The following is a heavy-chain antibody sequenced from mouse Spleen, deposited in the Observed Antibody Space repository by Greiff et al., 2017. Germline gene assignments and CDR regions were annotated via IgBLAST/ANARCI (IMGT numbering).Heavy chain of an antibody. CDR1: GFTFSDYG. V-gene: IGHV5-17*01. Sequence: DVMLVESGGGLVKPGGSLKLSCAASGFTFSDYGMHWVRQAPEKGLEWVAYISSGSSTIYYADTVKGRFTISRDNAKNTLFLQMTSLRSEDTAMYYCARLQLDYYAMDYWGQGTSVTVSS. CDR2: ISSGSSTI. J-gene: IGHJ4*01. CDR3: ARLQLDYYAMDY. D-gene: IGHD4-1*02.